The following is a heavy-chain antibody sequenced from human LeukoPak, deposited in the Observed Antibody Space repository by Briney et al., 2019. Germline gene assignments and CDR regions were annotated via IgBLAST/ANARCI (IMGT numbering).Heavy chain of an antibody. CDR1: GGSFSGYY. V-gene: IGHV4-34*01. Sequence: PSETLSLTCAVYGGSFSGYYWSWIRQPPGKGLEWIGEINHSGSTNYNPSLKSRVTISVDTSKNQFSLKLSSVTAADTAVYYCASLWGSSYYYYYYMDVWGKGTTVTISS. CDR2: INHSGST. J-gene: IGHJ6*03. CDR3: ASLWGSSYYYYYYMDV. D-gene: IGHD3-16*01.